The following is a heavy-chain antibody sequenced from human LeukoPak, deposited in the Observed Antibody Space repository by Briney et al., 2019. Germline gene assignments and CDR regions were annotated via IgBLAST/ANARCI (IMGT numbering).Heavy chain of an antibody. CDR2: IIPIFGTA. D-gene: IGHD3-3*01. Sequence: GASVKVSCKASGGTFSSYAIGWVRQAPGQGLEWMGGIIPIFGTANYAQKFQGRVTITTDESTSTAYMELSSLRSEDTAVYYCAREERTYYDFWSGYYRFDYWGQGTLVTVSS. CDR1: GGTFSSYA. V-gene: IGHV1-69*05. CDR3: AREERTYYDFWSGYYRFDY. J-gene: IGHJ4*02.